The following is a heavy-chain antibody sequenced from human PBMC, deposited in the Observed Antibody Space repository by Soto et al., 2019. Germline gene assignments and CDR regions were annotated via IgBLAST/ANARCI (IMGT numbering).Heavy chain of an antibody. CDR2: ISAYNGNT. CDR1: GYTFTSYG. Sequence: ASVKVSCKASGYTFTSYGISWVGQAPGQGLEWMVWISAYNGNTNYAQKLQGRVTMTTDTSTSTAYMELRSLRSDDTAVYYCARASTGWYEDYWGQGTLVTVSS. D-gene: IGHD6-19*01. CDR3: ARASTGWYEDY. V-gene: IGHV1-18*01. J-gene: IGHJ4*02.